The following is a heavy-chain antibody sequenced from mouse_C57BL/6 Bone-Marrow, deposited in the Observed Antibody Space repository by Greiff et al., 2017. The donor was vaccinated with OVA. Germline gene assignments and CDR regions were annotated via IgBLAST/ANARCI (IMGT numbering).Heavy chain of an antibody. CDR1: GYSFTDYY. CDR2: INPNYGTT. CDR3: ARWPLLCLTLYYYAMDY. J-gene: IGHJ4*01. Sequence: VHVKQSGPELVQPGASVKLSCKASGYSFTDYYMNWVKQSTGKSLEWIGAINPNYGTTSYNQKFKGKATLTVDKSSSTAYMQLNSLTSEDSAVYYCARWPLLCLTLYYYAMDYWGTGTSVTVSS. D-gene: IGHD2-2*01. V-gene: IGHV1-39*01.